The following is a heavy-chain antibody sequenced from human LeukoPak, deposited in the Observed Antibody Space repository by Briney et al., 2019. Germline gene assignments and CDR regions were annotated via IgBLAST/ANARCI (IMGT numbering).Heavy chain of an antibody. CDR1: GFTFSSYD. J-gene: IGHJ4*02. CDR3: ARGANTHFDY. V-gene: IGHV3-13*04. CDR2: IGTAGDT. Sequence: PGGSLRLSRAASGFTFSSYDMHWVRQATGKGLEWVSAIGTAGDTYYQGSVRGRFTMSRENAKNSLYLQMNSLTAGDTAVYYCARGANTHFDYWGQGILVTVSS. D-gene: IGHD1-26*01.